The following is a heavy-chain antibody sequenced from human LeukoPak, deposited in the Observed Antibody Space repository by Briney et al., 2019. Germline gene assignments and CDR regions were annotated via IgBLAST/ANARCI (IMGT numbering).Heavy chain of an antibody. CDR3: AKDWAYGDYFDS. J-gene: IGHJ4*02. Sequence: GGSLRLSCAASGFTFSSYSMNWVRQAPGKGLEWVSSISSSSSYIYYADSVKGRFTISRDNSKNTLFLQMNSLRAEDTAVYYCAKDWAYGDYFDSWGQGTLVTVSS. CDR1: GFTFSSYS. CDR2: ISSSSSYI. V-gene: IGHV3-21*01. D-gene: IGHD4-17*01.